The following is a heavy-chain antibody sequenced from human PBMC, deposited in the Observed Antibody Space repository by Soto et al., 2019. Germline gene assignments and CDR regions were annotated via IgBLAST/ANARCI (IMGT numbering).Heavy chain of an antibody. D-gene: IGHD1-1*01. CDR3: ARGRYGDY. Sequence: QVHLVQSGAEVKKPGASVKVSCKASGYTFTSYGITWVRQAPGQGLEWMGWISAHNGNTDYAQKLQGRVIVTRDTSTSKDYMELRSLRSDDTAVYYCARGRYGDYWGQGALVTVSS. V-gene: IGHV1-18*01. CDR2: ISAHNGNT. CDR1: GYTFTSYG. J-gene: IGHJ4*02.